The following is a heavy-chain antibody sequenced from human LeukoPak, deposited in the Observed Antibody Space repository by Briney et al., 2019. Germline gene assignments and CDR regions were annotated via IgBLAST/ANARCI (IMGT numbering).Heavy chain of an antibody. Sequence: SETLSLTCTVSGGSINDSPWSWIRQSPGQGLEWIGYIYYTGDSKYNPSLKSRVTISIDTSKNQFSLKLSSVTAADTAVYYCARAGPATLWFGESDFDYWGQGTLVTVSS. CDR3: ARAGPATLWFGESDFDY. D-gene: IGHD3-10*01. J-gene: IGHJ4*02. CDR2: IYYTGDS. V-gene: IGHV4-59*01. CDR1: GGSINDSP.